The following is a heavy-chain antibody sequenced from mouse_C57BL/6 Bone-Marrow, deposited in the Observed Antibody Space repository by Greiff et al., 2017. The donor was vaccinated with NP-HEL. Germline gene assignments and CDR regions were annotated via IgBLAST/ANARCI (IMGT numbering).Heavy chain of an antibody. V-gene: IGHV5-9-1*02. D-gene: IGHD2-4*01. CDR1: GFTFSSYA. CDR2: ISSGGDYI. CDR3: TRDLFRDYDMDAMDY. J-gene: IGHJ4*01. Sequence: EVKLMESGEGLVKPGGSLKLSCAASGFTFSSYAMSWVRQTPEKRLEWVAYISSGGDYIYYADTVKGRFTISRDNARNTLYLQMSSLKSEDTAMYYCTRDLFRDYDMDAMDYWGQGTSVTVSS.